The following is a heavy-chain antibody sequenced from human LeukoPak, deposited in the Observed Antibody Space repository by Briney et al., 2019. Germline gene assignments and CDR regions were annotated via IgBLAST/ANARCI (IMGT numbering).Heavy chain of an antibody. J-gene: IGHJ5*02. CDR1: VFTFSSYS. CDR3: ARESSSWYSSGFDP. V-gene: IGHV3-21*01. Sequence: GGSLRLSCAASVFTFSSYSMNWVRQAPGKGLEWVSSISSSSSYIYYADSVKGRFTISRDNAKKSLYLQMNSLRVEDTGVYYCARESSSWYSSGFDPWGQGTLVTVSS. CDR2: ISSSSSYI. D-gene: IGHD6-13*01.